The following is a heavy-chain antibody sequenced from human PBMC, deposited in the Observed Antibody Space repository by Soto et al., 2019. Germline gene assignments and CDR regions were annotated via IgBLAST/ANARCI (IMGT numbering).Heavy chain of an antibody. Sequence: EVQLVESGGGLVQPGGSLRLSCAASGFAFSDHYMDWVRQAPGRGLEWVGRIGKRVDSYSTEYAASAKGRFTISRDDSNNSLYLQMRSLKIEDTVFYYWVRSGTYAWDWGQGTLVTVSS. V-gene: IGHV3-72*01. CDR1: GFAFSDHY. CDR2: IGKRVDSYST. J-gene: IGHJ4*02. D-gene: IGHD1-26*01. CDR3: VRSGTYAWD.